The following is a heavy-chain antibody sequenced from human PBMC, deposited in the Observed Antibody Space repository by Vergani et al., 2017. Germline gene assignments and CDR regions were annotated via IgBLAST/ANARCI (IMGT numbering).Heavy chain of an antibody. CDR3: ARVNTETNGHLYYYYYMDV. CDR2: IDHTGRP. V-gene: IGHV4-34*01. D-gene: IGHD4-11*01. J-gene: IGHJ6*03. CDR1: GGSFTRYH. Sequence: QVQLQQWGGGLLKPSETLSLTCVVNGGSFTRYHWTWIRPSLGEGREWVGDIDHTGRPDYNPSLKRRLTMSVDKSRNRFSLTLNSVTATDTAIYFCARVNTETNGHLYYYYYMDVWGQGTAVTVS.